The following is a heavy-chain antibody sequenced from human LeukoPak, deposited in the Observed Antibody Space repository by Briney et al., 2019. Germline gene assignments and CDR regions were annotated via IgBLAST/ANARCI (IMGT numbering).Heavy chain of an antibody. Sequence: SVKVSCKASGGTFSSYAISWVRQAPGQGLEWMGGIIPIFGTANYAQKFQGRVTITTDESTSTAYMELSSLRSEDTAVYYCARDPYDILTGYEASLDYWGQGTLVTVSS. V-gene: IGHV1-69*05. D-gene: IGHD3-9*01. CDR2: IIPIFGTA. J-gene: IGHJ4*02. CDR3: ARDPYDILTGYEASLDY. CDR1: GGTFSSYA.